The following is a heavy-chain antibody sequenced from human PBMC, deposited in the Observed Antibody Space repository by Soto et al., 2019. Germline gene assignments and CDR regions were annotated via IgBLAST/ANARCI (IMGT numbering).Heavy chain of an antibody. J-gene: IGHJ4*02. CDR2: IYYSGST. V-gene: IGHV4-31*03. D-gene: IGHD1-26*01. CDR1: GGSISSGGYY. Sequence: SETLSLTCTVSGGSISSGGYYWSWIRQHPGKGLEWIGYIYYSGSTYYNPSLKSRVTISVDTSKNQFSLKLSSVTAADTAVYYCAQSKVGATSNYFDYWGQGTLVTVSS. CDR3: AQSKVGATSNYFDY.